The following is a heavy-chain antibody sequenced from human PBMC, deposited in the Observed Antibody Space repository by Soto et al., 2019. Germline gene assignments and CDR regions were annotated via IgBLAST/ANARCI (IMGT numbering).Heavy chain of an antibody. D-gene: IGHD3-3*01. CDR1: GFTFSSYA. CDR3: AKDPPLGGYDFWSGYFIYFDY. Sequence: EVQLLESGGGLVQPGGSLRLSCAASGFTFSSYAMSWVRQAPGKGLEWVSAISGSGGSTYYADSVKGRFTISRDNSKNTLYRQMNSLRAEDTAVYYCAKDPPLGGYDFWSGYFIYFDYWGQGTLVTVSS. CDR2: ISGSGGST. J-gene: IGHJ4*02. V-gene: IGHV3-23*01.